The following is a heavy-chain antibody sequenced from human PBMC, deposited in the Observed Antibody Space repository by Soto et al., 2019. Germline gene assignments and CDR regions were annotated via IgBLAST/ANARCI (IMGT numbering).Heavy chain of an antibody. CDR3: ARHRHPRGTVGATSPLDP. J-gene: IGHJ5*02. CDR1: GFSVSSNY. D-gene: IGHD1-26*01. V-gene: IGHV3-53*01. CDR2: HYSGGST. Sequence: GGSLRLSCAISGFSVSSNYLSWVRQAPGKGLEWVSVHYSGGSTYYADSVQGRFTISRDKSNDTLYLQMRRVRAEDTAVYFCARHRHPRGTVGATSPLDPWGQGTQVTVSS.